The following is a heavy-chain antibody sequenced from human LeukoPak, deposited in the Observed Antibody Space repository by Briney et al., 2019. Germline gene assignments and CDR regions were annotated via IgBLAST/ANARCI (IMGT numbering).Heavy chain of an antibody. CDR1: GYTFTGYY. V-gene: IGHV1-2*02. D-gene: IGHD5-12*01. CDR3: ARSKYSDYL. CDR2: INPNSGGT. Sequence: ASVKVSCKASGYTFTGYYIHWVRQAPGQGLEWMGWINPNSGGTKYAQKFQGRVSMTRDMPINTAYMELNSLRFDDTAVYYCARSKYSDYLWGQGTLVAVSS. J-gene: IGHJ4*02.